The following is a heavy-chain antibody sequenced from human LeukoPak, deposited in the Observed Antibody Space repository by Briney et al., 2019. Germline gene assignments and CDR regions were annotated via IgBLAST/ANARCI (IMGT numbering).Heavy chain of an antibody. CDR1: GYTFNTYG. D-gene: IGHD3-22*01. CDR3: YRGSYDSSARGFDY. Sequence: ASVKVSCKASGYTFNTYGISWVRQAPGQGPEWMGWISTYNGNTNYAQKLQGRVTMTTDTSTTTAYMELTSLRFDDTAVYYCYRGSYDSSARGFDYWGQGTLVTVSS. CDR2: ISTYNGNT. V-gene: IGHV1-18*01. J-gene: IGHJ4*02.